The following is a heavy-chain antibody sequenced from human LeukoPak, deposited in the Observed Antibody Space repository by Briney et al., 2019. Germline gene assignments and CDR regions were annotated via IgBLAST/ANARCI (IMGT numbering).Heavy chain of an antibody. J-gene: IGHJ4*02. V-gene: IGHV3-7*01. CDR3: ARDSAGNDY. D-gene: IGHD6-13*01. Sequence: PGRSLRLSCAASGFTFSNYAMHWVRQAPGKGLEWVANIKQDGSEKYYVDSVKGRFTISRDNAKNSLYLQMNSLRAEDTAMYYCARDSAGNDYWGQGTLVTVSS. CDR2: IKQDGSEK. CDR1: GFTFSNYA.